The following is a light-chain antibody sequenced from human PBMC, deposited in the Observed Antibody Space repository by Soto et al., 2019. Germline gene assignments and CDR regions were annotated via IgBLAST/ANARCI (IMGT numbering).Light chain of an antibody. Sequence: IVMTQTPLSLSVTPGQPASISCKSSQSLLHSDGKTYLYWYLQKPGQSPQLLIYEAANRFSGVPDRFSVSGSGTDFTLKISRVEAEDVGVYYCMQSKQFPLTFGGGTKVEIK. CDR1: QSLLHSDGKTY. CDR2: EAA. V-gene: IGKV2D-29*02. J-gene: IGKJ4*01. CDR3: MQSKQFPLT.